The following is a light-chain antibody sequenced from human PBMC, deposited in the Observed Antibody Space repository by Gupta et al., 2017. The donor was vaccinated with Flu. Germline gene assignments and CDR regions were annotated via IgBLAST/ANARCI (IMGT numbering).Light chain of an antibody. CDR1: NIGTKR. CDR2: DNT. CDR3: QVWDSSSGHPNVL. Sequence: SYVLTQPHSVSVAPGQTARIICGDNNIGTKRVHWYHQKPGPAPVLVVYDNTDRPSGIPERISGSKSGNTATLTISRVEAGDEADYYCQVWDSSSGHPNVLFGGGTKLTVL. V-gene: IGLV3-21*02. J-gene: IGLJ2*01.